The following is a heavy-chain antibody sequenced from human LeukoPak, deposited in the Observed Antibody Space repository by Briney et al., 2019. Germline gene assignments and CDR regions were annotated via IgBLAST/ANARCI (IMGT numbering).Heavy chain of an antibody. D-gene: IGHD3-10*01. V-gene: IGHV1-18*01. Sequence: ASVTVSCKASGYTFTSYGISGVRQAPGQGLEGMGWINGYKGSTKYAHKFQRRVTMTTDTSTSTAYMELRSLTSDDTAVYYCARDPPSITMLRGVVRFDYWGQGTLVTVSP. CDR2: INGYKGST. J-gene: IGHJ4*02. CDR1: GYTFTSYG. CDR3: ARDPPSITMLRGVVRFDY.